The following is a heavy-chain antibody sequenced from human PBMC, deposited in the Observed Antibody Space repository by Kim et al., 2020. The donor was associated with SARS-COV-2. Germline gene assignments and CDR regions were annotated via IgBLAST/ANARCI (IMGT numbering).Heavy chain of an antibody. Sequence: ASVKVSCKASGYTFTSYGISWVRQAPGQGLEWMGWISAYNGNTNYAQKLQGRVTMTTDTSTSTAYMELRSLRSDDTAVYYCARDPPRIAAAVSAQDDYWGQGTLVTVSS. CDR1: GYTFTSYG. CDR2: ISAYNGNT. V-gene: IGHV1-18*04. CDR3: ARDPPRIAAAVSAQDDY. J-gene: IGHJ4*02. D-gene: IGHD6-13*01.